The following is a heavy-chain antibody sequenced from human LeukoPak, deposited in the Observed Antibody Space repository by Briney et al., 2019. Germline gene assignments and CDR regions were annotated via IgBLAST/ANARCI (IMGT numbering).Heavy chain of an antibody. D-gene: IGHD6-25*01. V-gene: IGHV4-30-4*02. CDR2: IYYSGST. CDR1: GGSISSGDYY. CDR3: ARGPAKYYYYYYMDV. J-gene: IGHJ6*03. Sequence: PSETLSLTCTVSGGSISSGDYYWSWIRQPPGKGLEWIGYIYYSGSTYYNPSLKSRVTISVDTSKNQFSLKLSSVTAADTAVYYCARGPAKYYYYYYMDVWGKGTTVTVSS.